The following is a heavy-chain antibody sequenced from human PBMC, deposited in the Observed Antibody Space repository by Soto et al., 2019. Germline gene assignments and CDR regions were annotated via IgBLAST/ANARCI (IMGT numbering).Heavy chain of an antibody. CDR1: GFTFSSYG. V-gene: IGHV3-30*18. D-gene: IGHD5-12*01. J-gene: IGHJ4*02. Sequence: GGSLRLSCAASGFTFSSYGMHWVRQAPGKGLEWVAVISYDGSNKYYADSVKGRFTISRDNSKNTLYLQMNSLRAEDTAVYYCAKGGVDSGYDLLDYWGQGTLVTVSS. CDR3: AKGGVDSGYDLLDY. CDR2: ISYDGSNK.